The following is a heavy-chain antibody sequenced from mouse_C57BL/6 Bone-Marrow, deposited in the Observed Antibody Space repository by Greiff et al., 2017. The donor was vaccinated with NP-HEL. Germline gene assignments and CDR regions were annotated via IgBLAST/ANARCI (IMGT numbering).Heavy chain of an antibody. Sequence: QLKQPGAELVRPGTSVKLSCKASGYTFTSYWMHWVKQRPGQGLEWIGVIDPSDSYTNYNQKFKGKATLTVDTSSSTAYMQRSSLTSEDSAVYYGARVSTMVKWCAYWGQGTLVTVSA. D-gene: IGHD2-2*01. V-gene: IGHV1-59*01. CDR1: GYTFTSYW. J-gene: IGHJ3*01. CDR3: ARVSTMVKWCAY. CDR2: IDPSDSYT.